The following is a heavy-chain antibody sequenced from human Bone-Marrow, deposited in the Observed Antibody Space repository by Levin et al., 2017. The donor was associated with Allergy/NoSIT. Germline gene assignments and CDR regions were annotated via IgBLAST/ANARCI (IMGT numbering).Heavy chain of an antibody. V-gene: IGHV4-34*01. CDR2: IDHSGST. CDR3: ARVPSSGYYYVVS. CDR1: GGSFSGYH. J-gene: IGHJ4*02. D-gene: IGHD3-22*01. Sequence: KPSETLSLTCAVYGGSFSGYHWSWIRQPPGKGLEWIGEIDHSGSTNYNPSLKSRVTMSVDTPKNQFSLKVTSVTAADTAVYYCARVPSSGYYYVVSWGQGTLVTVSS.